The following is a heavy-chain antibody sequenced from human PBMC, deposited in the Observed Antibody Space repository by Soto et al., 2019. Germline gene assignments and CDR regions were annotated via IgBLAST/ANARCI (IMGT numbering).Heavy chain of an antibody. J-gene: IGHJ4*02. D-gene: IGHD3-22*01. CDR2: ISSSSYI. CDR3: ARDRGYDSSGSPPYFDY. CDR1: GFTFSSYS. Sequence: GGSLRLSCAASGFTFSSYSMNWVRQAPGKGLEWVSSISSSSYIYYADSVKGRFTISRDNAKNSLYLQMNSLRAEDTAVYYCARDRGYDSSGSPPYFDYWGQGTLVTVSS. V-gene: IGHV3-21*01.